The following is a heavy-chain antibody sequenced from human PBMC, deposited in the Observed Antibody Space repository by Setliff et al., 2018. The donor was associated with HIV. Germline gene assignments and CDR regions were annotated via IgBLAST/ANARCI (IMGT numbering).Heavy chain of an antibody. Sequence: SEALSLTCTVSGGSISSYSYFWGWVRQPPGKGLEWIGNIYRSGSTYYYNPSLKSRVTMSVDTSKNQFSMKLSSVPAADTAVYYCARPEQANDWGYYFDSWGQGTLVTV. D-gene: IGHD7-27*01. V-gene: IGHV4-39*01. CDR3: ARPEQANDWGYYFDS. CDR1: GGSISSYSYF. CDR2: IYRSGSTY. J-gene: IGHJ4*02.